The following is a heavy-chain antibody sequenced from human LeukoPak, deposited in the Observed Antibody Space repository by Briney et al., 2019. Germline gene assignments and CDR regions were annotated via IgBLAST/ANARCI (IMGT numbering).Heavy chain of an antibody. J-gene: IGHJ5*02. CDR1: GYTFTGYY. CDR3: ARSHRITISQFDP. D-gene: IGHD3-9*01. CDR2: INPNSGGT. V-gene: IGHV1-2*02. Sequence: ASVTVSCKASGYTFTGYYMHWVRQAPGQGLEWMGWINPNSGGTNYAQKFQGRVTMTRDTSISTAYMELSRLRSDDTAVYYCARSHRITISQFDPWGQGTLVTVSS.